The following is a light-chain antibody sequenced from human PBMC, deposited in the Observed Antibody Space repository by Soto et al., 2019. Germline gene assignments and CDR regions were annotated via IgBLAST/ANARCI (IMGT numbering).Light chain of an antibody. Sequence: DTQVTQSPSTLSASVGDRVTITCRASQSISVWLAWYQQKAGKAPNLLIYKASRLESGVPSRFSGSGSETEFTLTISSLLPDDFAVYYCQQYNNWPRTFGQGAKVDI. J-gene: IGKJ1*01. V-gene: IGKV1-5*03. CDR2: KAS. CDR1: QSISVW. CDR3: QQYNNWPRT.